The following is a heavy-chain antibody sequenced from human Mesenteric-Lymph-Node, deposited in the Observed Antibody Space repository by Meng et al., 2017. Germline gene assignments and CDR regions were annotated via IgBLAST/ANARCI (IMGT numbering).Heavy chain of an antibody. CDR3: ARDYCGGDCYSGGTWFDS. CDR2: IYYSGST. D-gene: IGHD2-21*02. Sequence: QVRLQESGPGLVKPSQTLSLTRTFHGGSISSGGYYWSWIRQHPGKGLEWIGYIYYSGSTYYNPSLKSRVTISVDTSKNQFSLKLSSVTAADTAVYYCARDYCGGDCYSGGTWFDSWGQGTLVTVSS. V-gene: IGHV4-31*03. CDR1: GGSISSGGYY. J-gene: IGHJ5*01.